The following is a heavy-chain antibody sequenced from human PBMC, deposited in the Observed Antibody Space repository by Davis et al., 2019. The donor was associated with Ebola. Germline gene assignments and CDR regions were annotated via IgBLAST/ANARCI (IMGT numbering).Heavy chain of an antibody. Sequence: SGPTLVKPTQTLTLTCTFSGFSLSTSGVGVGWIRQPPGKALEWLALIYWDEDKRYSPSLKSRLTITKDTSKNQVVLTMTNMDPVGTATYYCAHRSDIVVVPAAGGFDYWGQGTLVTVSS. CDR3: AHRSDIVVVPAAGGFDY. J-gene: IGHJ4*02. CDR2: IYWDEDK. V-gene: IGHV2-5*02. D-gene: IGHD2-2*01. CDR1: GFSLSTSGVG.